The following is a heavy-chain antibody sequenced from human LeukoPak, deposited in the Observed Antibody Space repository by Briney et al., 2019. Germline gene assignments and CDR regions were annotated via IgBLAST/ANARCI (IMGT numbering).Heavy chain of an antibody. CDR1: GGTFSGYG. CDR3: ARGVGILLQGDYFYYMNV. CDR2: IIPIFGTT. Sequence: SVKVSCKASGGTFSGYGFSWVRQAPGQGLEWMGGIIPIFGTTNYAQNFQGRLTITADEYTSTAYMELSSLRSEDTAVYFCARGVGILLQGDYFYYMNVWGKGTTVTVSS. J-gene: IGHJ6*03. D-gene: IGHD3-22*01. V-gene: IGHV1-69*13.